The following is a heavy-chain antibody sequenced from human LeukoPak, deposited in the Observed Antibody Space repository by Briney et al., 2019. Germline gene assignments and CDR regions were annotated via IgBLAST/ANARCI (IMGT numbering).Heavy chain of an antibody. CDR1: GYSFTSYW. D-gene: IGHD2-15*01. J-gene: IGHJ5*02. Sequence: GESLKISCKGSGYSFTSYWIAWVRQMPGKGLEWMGIIYPADSDIRYSPSFQGQVTISADKSISTAYLQWNSLKASDTAMYYCARQEYCSGASCYTWFDPWGQGTLVTVSS. CDR3: ARQEYCSGASCYTWFDP. CDR2: IYPADSDI. V-gene: IGHV5-51*01.